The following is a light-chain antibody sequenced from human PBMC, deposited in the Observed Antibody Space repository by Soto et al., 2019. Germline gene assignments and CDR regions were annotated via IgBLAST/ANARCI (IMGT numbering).Light chain of an antibody. V-gene: IGKV3-11*01. Sequence: EIVLTQSPATLSLSPGERATLSCRASQSVSSYLAWYQQKPGQAPWLLIYDASSRATGIPARFSGSGSGTDFTLTISSLEPEDCAVYYCQQRSNWPGTFGQGTKLEIK. CDR1: QSVSSY. J-gene: IGKJ2*01. CDR3: QQRSNWPGT. CDR2: DAS.